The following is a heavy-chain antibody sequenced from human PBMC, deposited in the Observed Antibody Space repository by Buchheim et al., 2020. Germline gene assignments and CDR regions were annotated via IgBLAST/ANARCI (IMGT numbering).Heavy chain of an antibody. CDR3: AKEIWAYCGGDCYSHYFDY. V-gene: IGHV3-30*18. CDR2: ISYDGSNK. Sequence: QVQLVESGGGVVQPGRSLRLSCAASGFTFSSYGMHWVRQAPGKGLEWVAVISYDGSNKYYADSVKGRFTISRDNSKNTLYLQMNSLRAEDTAVYDCAKEIWAYCGGDCYSHYFDYWGQGTL. D-gene: IGHD2-21*02. J-gene: IGHJ4*02. CDR1: GFTFSSYG.